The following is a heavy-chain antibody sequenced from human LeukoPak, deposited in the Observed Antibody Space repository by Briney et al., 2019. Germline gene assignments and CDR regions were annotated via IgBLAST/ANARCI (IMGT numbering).Heavy chain of an antibody. CDR2: ISRNSVST. CDR1: GFIFDDFA. CDR3: AKDIGGGTFLGYYYMDV. Sequence: GGSLRLSCAASGFIFDDFAMHWVRQAPGKGLKWVSSISRNSVSTGYADSVKGRFTISRDNAKNSLYLQLNSLRAEDTALYYCAKDIGGGTFLGYYYMDVWGKGTTVTVSS. V-gene: IGHV3-9*01. D-gene: IGHD2/OR15-2a*01. J-gene: IGHJ6*03.